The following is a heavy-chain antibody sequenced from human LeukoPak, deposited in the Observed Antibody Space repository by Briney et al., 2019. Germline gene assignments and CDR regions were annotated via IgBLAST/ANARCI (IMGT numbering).Heavy chain of an antibody. Sequence: ASVKVSCKASGYTFTGYYMHWVRQAPGQGLEWMGWINPNSGGTSYSQKFQGRVTMTRDTSISTAYMELSRLTSDDTAVYYCARKWIFSSGYYYFDYWGQGTLVTVSS. CDR1: GYTFTGYY. J-gene: IGHJ4*02. CDR2: INPNSGGT. V-gene: IGHV1-2*02. CDR3: ARKWIFSSGYYYFDY. D-gene: IGHD3-22*01.